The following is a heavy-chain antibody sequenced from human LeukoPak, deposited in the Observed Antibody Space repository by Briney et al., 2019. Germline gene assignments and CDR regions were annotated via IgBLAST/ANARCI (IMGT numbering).Heavy chain of an antibody. D-gene: IGHD5-18*01. CDR3: ARPPGQYSYAEAPFDY. Sequence: GGSLRLSCVASGVTLSNYAMSWVRQAPGKGLEWLANINQDGSEKYYVDSVKGRFTISRDNAENSLYLQMNSLRAEDTAVYYCARPPGQYSYAEAPFDYWGQGTLVTVSS. CDR1: GVTLSNYA. V-gene: IGHV3-7*03. CDR2: INQDGSEK. J-gene: IGHJ4*02.